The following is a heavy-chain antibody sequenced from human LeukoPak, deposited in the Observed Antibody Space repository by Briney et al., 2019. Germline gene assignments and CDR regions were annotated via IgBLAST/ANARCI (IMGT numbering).Heavy chain of an antibody. V-gene: IGHV4-59*08. J-gene: IGHJ5*02. D-gene: IGHD3-10*01. Sequence: SETLSLTCTVSGGSIRSYYWSWTRQPPGKGLEWIGYMYYSGSTNYNPSLKSRVTISVDTSKNQFSLKLSSVTAADTAVYYCARRFGDLWGQGTLVTVSS. CDR2: MYYSGST. CDR1: GGSIRSYY. CDR3: ARRFGDL.